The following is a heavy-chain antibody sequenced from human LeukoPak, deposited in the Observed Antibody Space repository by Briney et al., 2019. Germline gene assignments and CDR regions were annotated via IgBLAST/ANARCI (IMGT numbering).Heavy chain of an antibody. D-gene: IGHD2-15*01. Sequence: GGSLRLSCAASGFTFSSHAMSWVRQAPGKGLELVSGISGSGGTTYYADSVKGRFTISRDNSKNTLYLQMNSLRAEDTAVYYCARDPCSGGSCYYYYGMDVWGQGTTVTVSS. J-gene: IGHJ6*02. CDR2: ISGSGGTT. CDR1: GFTFSSHA. CDR3: ARDPCSGGSCYYYYGMDV. V-gene: IGHV3-23*01.